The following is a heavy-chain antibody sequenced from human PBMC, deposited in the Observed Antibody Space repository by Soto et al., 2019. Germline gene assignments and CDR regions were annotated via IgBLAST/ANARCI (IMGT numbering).Heavy chain of an antibody. D-gene: IGHD4-17*01. V-gene: IGHV3-30-3*01. Sequence: QVQLVESGGGVVQPGRSLRLSCAASGFTFRSYAMQWVRQAPGKGLEWVAVIAYDGSNKYYADSVKGRFTISRDNSKNSLYLQMNSLRAEDTAVYYCAREDGDYVLSPLFDPWGQGTLVTVSS. CDR1: GFTFRSYA. CDR2: IAYDGSNK. CDR3: AREDGDYVLSPLFDP. J-gene: IGHJ5*02.